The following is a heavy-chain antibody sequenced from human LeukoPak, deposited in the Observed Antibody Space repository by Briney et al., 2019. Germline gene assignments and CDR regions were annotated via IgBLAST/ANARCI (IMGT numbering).Heavy chain of an antibody. V-gene: IGHV1-69*05. Sequence: SVKVSCKASGYTFTSYGISWVRQAPGQGLEWMGGIIPIFGTANYAQKFQGRVTITTDESTSTAYMELSSLRSEDTAVYYCASLAGPTSYWGQGTLVTVSS. CDR3: ASLAGPTSY. CDR1: GYTFTSYG. D-gene: IGHD6-19*01. J-gene: IGHJ4*02. CDR2: IIPIFGTA.